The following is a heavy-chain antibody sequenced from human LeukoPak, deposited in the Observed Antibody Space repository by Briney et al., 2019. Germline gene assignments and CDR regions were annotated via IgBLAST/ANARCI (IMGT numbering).Heavy chain of an antibody. CDR1: GFTFSSYS. Sequence: GGSLRLSCAASGFTFSSYSMNWVRQAPGKGLEWVSYISSSSSTIYYADSVKGRFTISRDNAKNSLYLQMNSLRAEDTALYYCAKEEGSGSYRDYYYYYGMDVWGQGTTVTVSS. CDR2: ISSSSSTI. D-gene: IGHD3-10*01. CDR3: AKEEGSGSYRDYYYYYGMDV. V-gene: IGHV3-48*04. J-gene: IGHJ6*02.